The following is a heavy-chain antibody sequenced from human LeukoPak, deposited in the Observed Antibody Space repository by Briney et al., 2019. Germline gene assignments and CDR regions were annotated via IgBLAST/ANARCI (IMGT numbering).Heavy chain of an antibody. J-gene: IGHJ4*02. CDR3: AKESGKFDY. CDR2: ISGDGVST. Sequence: GGSLRLSCVASVLPIADFAMHWVRQAPGKGLEWVSLISGDGVSTFYADSVKGRFSISRDNRKNSLYLEMNSLRTEAAAMYYCAKESGKFDYWGQGTLVAVSS. V-gene: IGHV3-43*02. CDR1: VLPIADFA.